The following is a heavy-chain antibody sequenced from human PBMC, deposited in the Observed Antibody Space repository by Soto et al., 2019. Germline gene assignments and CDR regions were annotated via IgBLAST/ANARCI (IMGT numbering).Heavy chain of an antibody. D-gene: IGHD1-20*01. CDR3: AREVEITGFDI. V-gene: IGHV1-3*01. CDR1: GYTFTSYA. Sequence: GASVKVACKASGYTFTSYAMPWVLQAPGQRLEWMGWINAGNGNTKYSQKFQGRVTITRDTSASTAYMELSSLRSEDTAVYYCAREVEITGFDIWGQGTMVTVSS. CDR2: INAGNGNT. J-gene: IGHJ3*02.